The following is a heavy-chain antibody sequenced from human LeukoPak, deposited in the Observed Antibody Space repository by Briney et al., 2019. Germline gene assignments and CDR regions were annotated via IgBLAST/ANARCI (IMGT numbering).Heavy chain of an antibody. J-gene: IGHJ6*02. CDR3: ARDRISRYGMDV. Sequence: PGGSLRLSCAASGFTFSSNYMSWVRQAPGKGLEWVSVIYSGGSTYYADSVKGRFTISRDNSKNTLYLQMNSLRAEDTAVYYCARDRISRYGMDVWGQGTTVTVSS. CDR1: GFTFSSNY. D-gene: IGHD2-15*01. CDR2: IYSGGST. V-gene: IGHV3-53*01.